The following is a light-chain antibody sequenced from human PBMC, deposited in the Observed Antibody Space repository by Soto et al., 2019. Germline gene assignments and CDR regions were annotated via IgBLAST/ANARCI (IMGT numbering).Light chain of an antibody. CDR1: QSVSSSR. J-gene: IGKJ4*01. V-gene: IGKV3D-20*01. Sequence: DIVLTQSPATLFLSPGERATLSCGASQSVSSSRLAWYQQKPALAPRLLIYGASSRATGIPDRFSGSGSGTDFTLTISRLEPEDFAVYYCQQYGSSPPVTFGGGTKVDI. CDR2: GAS. CDR3: QQYGSSPPVT.